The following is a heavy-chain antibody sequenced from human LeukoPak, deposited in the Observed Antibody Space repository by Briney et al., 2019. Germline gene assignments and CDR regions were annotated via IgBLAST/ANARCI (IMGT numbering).Heavy chain of an antibody. J-gene: IGHJ6*04. D-gene: IGHD2-2*01. CDR1: GYTFTGHY. CDR3: AREYVVPAYYYYGMDV. Sequence: GASVKVSCKASGYTFTGHYMHWVRQAPGQGLKWMGWINPNSGGTNYAQKFQGWVTMTRDTSISTAYMELSRLRSDDTAVYYCAREYVVPAYYYYGMDVWGKGTTVTVSS. V-gene: IGHV1-2*04. CDR2: INPNSGGT.